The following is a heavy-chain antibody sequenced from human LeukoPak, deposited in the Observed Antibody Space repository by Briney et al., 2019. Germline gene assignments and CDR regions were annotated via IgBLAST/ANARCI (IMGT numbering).Heavy chain of an antibody. CDR2: ISAYNGNT. J-gene: IGHJ4*02. CDR3: ARLGDCSSTSCYPDY. CDR1: GYTFTSYG. D-gene: IGHD2-2*01. Sequence: ASVKVSCKASGYTFTSYGISWVRQAPGQGLEWMGWISAYNGNTNYAQKLQGRVTMTRDTSISTAYMELSRLRSDDTAVYYCARLGDCSSTSCYPDYWGQGTLVTVSS. V-gene: IGHV1-18*01.